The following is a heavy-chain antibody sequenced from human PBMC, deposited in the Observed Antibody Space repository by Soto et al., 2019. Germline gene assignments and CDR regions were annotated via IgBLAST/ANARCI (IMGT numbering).Heavy chain of an antibody. J-gene: IGHJ6*02. CDR3: AKSARPQGVYYYGMDV. CDR2: ISGSGGST. V-gene: IGHV3-23*01. CDR1: GFTFSSYA. Sequence: PGGSLRLSCADSGFTFSSYAMSWVRQAPGKGLEWVSAISGSGGSTYYADSAKGRFTISRDNSKNTLYLQMNSLRAEDTAVYYCAKSARPQGVYYYGMDVWGQGTTVTVSS.